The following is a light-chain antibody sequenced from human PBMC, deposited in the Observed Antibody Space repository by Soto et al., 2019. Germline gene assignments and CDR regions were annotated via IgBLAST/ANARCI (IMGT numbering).Light chain of an antibody. CDR3: QQYTDWPIT. V-gene: IGKV1-5*01. CDR2: DAS. CDR1: QSLNNG. Sequence: DIQMTQSPSTLSASVGDRVTITCRASQSLNNGLAWYQQKPGKAPNLLIYDASTLERGVPSRFSGTGSGTEFTLTITSLQSDDFAVYFCQQYTDWPITFGQGTRLEIK. J-gene: IGKJ5*01.